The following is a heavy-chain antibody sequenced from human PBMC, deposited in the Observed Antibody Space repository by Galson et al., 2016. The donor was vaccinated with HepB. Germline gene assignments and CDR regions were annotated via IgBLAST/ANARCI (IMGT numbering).Heavy chain of an antibody. CDR3: ARCFGESRLGSVYGMDV. J-gene: IGHJ6*02. CDR1: GGSMSSSDW. D-gene: IGHD3-10*01. V-gene: IGHV4-4*02. Sequence: SETLSLTCAVSGGSMSSSDWWSWVRQSPGKGLEWIGEVYQSGNTNYNPSLQSRVTIAIDNSKKQFFLKLSTLTAADTAVYYCARCFGESRLGSVYGMDVWGQGTTVTVSS. CDR2: VYQSGNT.